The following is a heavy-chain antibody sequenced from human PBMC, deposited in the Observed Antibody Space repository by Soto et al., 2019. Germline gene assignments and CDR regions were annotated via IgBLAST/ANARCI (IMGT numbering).Heavy chain of an antibody. D-gene: IGHD6-13*01. V-gene: IGHV3-20*01. J-gene: IGHJ4*02. CDR2: INWNGGST. CDR1: GFTFDDYG. Sequence: EVQLVESGGGVVRPGGSLRLSCAASGFTFDDYGMSWVRQAPGKGLEWVSGINWNGGSTGYADSVKGRFTISRDNAKNSLYLQMNSLIAEDTALYHCARVIAAAGQTPYYFDYWGQGTLVTVSS. CDR3: ARVIAAAGQTPYYFDY.